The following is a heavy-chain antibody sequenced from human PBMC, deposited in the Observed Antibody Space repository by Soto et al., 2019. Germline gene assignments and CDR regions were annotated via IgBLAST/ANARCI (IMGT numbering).Heavy chain of an antibody. CDR2: IGTAGDT. Sequence: PGGSLRLSCAVSGFTFSSYDMHWVRQATGKGLEWVSAIGTAGDTYYPGSVKGRFTISRENAKNSLYLQMNSLRAGDTAVYYCARVGGAMSLDYWGQGTLVTVSS. J-gene: IGHJ4*02. D-gene: IGHD2-2*01. CDR3: ARVGGAMSLDY. CDR1: GFTFSSYD. V-gene: IGHV3-13*01.